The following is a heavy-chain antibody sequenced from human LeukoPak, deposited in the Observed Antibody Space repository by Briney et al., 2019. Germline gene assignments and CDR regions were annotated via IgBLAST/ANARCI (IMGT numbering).Heavy chain of an antibody. D-gene: IGHD6-19*01. CDR2: ISDSGGRT. V-gene: IGHV3-23*01. J-gene: IGHJ4*02. Sequence: TGGSLRLSCAVSGITLSNYGMSWVRQAPGKGLEWVAGISDSGGRTNYADSVKGRFTISRDNAKNSLYLQMNSLRAEDTAVYYCARILPSGWLLDYWGQGTLVTVSS. CDR1: GITLSNYG. CDR3: ARILPSGWLLDY.